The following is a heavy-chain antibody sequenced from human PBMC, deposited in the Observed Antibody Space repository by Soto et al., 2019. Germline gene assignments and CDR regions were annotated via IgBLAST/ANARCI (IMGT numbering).Heavy chain of an antibody. CDR3: AIHKDHSSGPPAY. D-gene: IGHD3-22*01. J-gene: IGHJ4*02. CDR2: IYYSGST. V-gene: IGHV4-39*01. CDR1: GGSISSSSYY. Sequence: QLQLQESGPGLVKPSETLSLTCTVSGGSISSSSYYWGWIRQPPGKGLEWIVSIYYSGSTYYNPSLKRRAPISLNTSKDQCPRKMCSATAADSAVYYWAIHKDHSSGPPAYWGQGTLVTVSS.